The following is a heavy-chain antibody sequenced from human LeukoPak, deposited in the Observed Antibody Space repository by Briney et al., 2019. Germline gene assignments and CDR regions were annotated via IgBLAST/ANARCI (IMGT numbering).Heavy chain of an antibody. D-gene: IGHD3-22*01. CDR2: IYHSGST. CDR1: GGSFSGYY. Sequence: ASETLSLTCAVYGGSFSGYYWSWIRQPPGKGLEWVGEIYHSGSTNYNPSLKSRVTISVDTSKNQFSLKLSSVTAADTAVYYCARQGFITMIVVPKEDYWGQGTLVTVSS. J-gene: IGHJ4*02. CDR3: ARQGFITMIVVPKEDY. V-gene: IGHV4-34*01.